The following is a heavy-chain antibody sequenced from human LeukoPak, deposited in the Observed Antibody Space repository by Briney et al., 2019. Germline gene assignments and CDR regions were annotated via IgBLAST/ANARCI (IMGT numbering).Heavy chain of an antibody. CDR1: GYTFTGYY. V-gene: IGHV1-2*02. CDR3: ASGMDSSSAPGD. J-gene: IGHJ4*02. CDR2: INPNSGGT. Sequence: GASVKVSCRASGYTFTGYYLHWVRQAPGQGLEWMGWINPNSGGTNYAQKFQGRVTMTRDTSISTAYMELSSLRSEDTAVYYCASGMDSSSAPGDWGQGTLVTVSS. D-gene: IGHD6-6*01.